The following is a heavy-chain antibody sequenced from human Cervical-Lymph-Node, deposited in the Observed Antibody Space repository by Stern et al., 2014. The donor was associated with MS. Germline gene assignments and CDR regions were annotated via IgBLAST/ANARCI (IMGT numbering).Heavy chain of an antibody. D-gene: IGHD1-1*01. V-gene: IGHV3-48*01. CDR3: VTTGKYNTLEH. CDR1: GFTFSRTP. Sequence: VQLVQSGGGLVQPGGSLTLTCAASGFTFSRTPMNWVRQAPGKGLEWLASISSSRDAIYYADSVEGRFSISRDNANKSLYLQMSSLRAEDTAIYYCVTTGKYNTLEHWGQGARVTVSS. J-gene: IGHJ4*02. CDR2: ISSSRDAI.